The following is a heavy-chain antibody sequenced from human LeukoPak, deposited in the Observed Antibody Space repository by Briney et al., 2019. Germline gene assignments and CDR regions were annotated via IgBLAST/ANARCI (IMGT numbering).Heavy chain of an antibody. V-gene: IGHV3-23*01. Sequence: GGSLRLSCVASGFTFSSYAMRWVRQAPGKGLEWVSSITGSGDSTYYADSVKGRFTISRDNSKNTLYLEMNSLRAEDTALYYCADSNYWYPVDYWGQGTLVTVSS. D-gene: IGHD4-11*01. CDR3: ADSNYWYPVDY. J-gene: IGHJ4*02. CDR2: ITGSGDST. CDR1: GFTFSSYA.